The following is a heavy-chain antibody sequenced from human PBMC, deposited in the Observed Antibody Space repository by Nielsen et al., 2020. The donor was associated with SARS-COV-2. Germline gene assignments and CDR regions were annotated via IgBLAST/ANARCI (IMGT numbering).Heavy chain of an antibody. J-gene: IGHJ4*02. CDR2: VRSQTFGGTT. V-gene: IGHV3-49*03. Sequence: GGSLRLSCTGSGFTFGEYGLSWFRQAPGMGLKWVGIVRSQTFGGTTEYAASVKGRFTISRDDSKNIAFLQMDGLKAEDTAVYYCARDEGGYTFSVSGYWGQGTLVTVSS. CDR3: ARDEGGYTFSVSGY. D-gene: IGHD5-18*01. CDR1: GFTFGEYG.